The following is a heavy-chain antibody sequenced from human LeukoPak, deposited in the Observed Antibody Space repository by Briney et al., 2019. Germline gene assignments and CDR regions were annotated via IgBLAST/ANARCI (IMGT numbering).Heavy chain of an antibody. J-gene: IGHJ3*02. V-gene: IGHV3-48*03. CDR1: GFTFSSYE. CDR2: ISSSGSTI. D-gene: IGHD3-10*01. CDR3: ARETQRVRGDRAFDI. Sequence: PGGSLRLSCAVSGFTFSSYEMNWVRQAPGKGLEWVSYISSSGSTIYYADSVKGRFTISRDNAKNSLYLQMNSLRAEDTAVYYCARETQRVRGDRAFDIWGQGTMVTVSS.